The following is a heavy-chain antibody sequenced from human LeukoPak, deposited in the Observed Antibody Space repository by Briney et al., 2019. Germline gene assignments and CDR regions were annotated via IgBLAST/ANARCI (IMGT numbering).Heavy chain of an antibody. D-gene: IGHD3-16*01. CDR3: ARWSYAFDY. Sequence: GESLEISCAVSGFTFSSYYMSWVRQAPGKGLEWVANIKQDGNEKFYVDSVKGRFTISRDNAKNSLYLQMNSLRADDTAVYYCARWSYAFDYWGQGTLATVSS. CDR1: GFTFSSYY. CDR2: IKQDGNEK. J-gene: IGHJ4*02. V-gene: IGHV3-7*01.